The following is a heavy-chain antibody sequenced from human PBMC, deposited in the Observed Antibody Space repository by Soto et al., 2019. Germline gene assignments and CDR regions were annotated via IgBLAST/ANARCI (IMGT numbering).Heavy chain of an antibody. CDR1: GYTSTSYG. CDR2: ISAYNGNT. J-gene: IGHJ4*02. V-gene: IGHV1-18*01. Sequence: GASVKVSCKASGYTSTSYGISWVRQAPGQGLEWMGWISAYNGNTNHAQKLQGRVTMTTDTSTSTAYVELRSLRSDDTAVYYCARARTEYYFDYWGQGTLVTVS. CDR3: ARARTEYYFDY.